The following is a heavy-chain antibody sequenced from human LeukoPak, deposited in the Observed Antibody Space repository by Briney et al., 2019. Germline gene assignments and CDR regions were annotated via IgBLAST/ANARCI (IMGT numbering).Heavy chain of an antibody. Sequence: PGGSLRLSCVASGFTFNNYAMSWVRQAPGKGLEWVSAIGSSAETTYYADSVKGRFTVSRDNSKNTLSLQTNSLRVEDTALYYCARSGWPYYFDYWGQGALVTVSS. CDR1: GFTFNNYA. J-gene: IGHJ4*02. V-gene: IGHV3-23*01. D-gene: IGHD6-19*01. CDR3: ARSGWPYYFDY. CDR2: IGSSAETT.